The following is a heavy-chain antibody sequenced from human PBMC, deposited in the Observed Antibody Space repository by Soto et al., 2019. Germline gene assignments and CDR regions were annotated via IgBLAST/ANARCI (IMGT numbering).Heavy chain of an antibody. J-gene: IGHJ4*02. V-gene: IGHV3-74*02. CDR3: ATYCASPSCCMGGYS. Sequence: EVQLVESGGGVVQPGGSLRLSCAASGFTFSRFWMQCVRQVPGNGLVWVSYINNDGSTTTYGDSVKGRFTISRANAKNTMYLLMNRLSAEGTAVYYCATYCASPSCCMGGYSWGQGTLVTVSS. CDR2: INNDGSTT. CDR1: GFTFSRFW. D-gene: IGHD2-2*01.